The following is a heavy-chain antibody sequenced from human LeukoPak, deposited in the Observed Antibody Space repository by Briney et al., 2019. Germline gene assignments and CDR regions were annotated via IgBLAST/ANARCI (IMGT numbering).Heavy chain of an antibody. D-gene: IGHD3-10*01. CDR2: IFTSGST. CDR1: GGSISSYY. Sequence: PSETLSLTCTVSGGSISSYYWSWLRQPAGKGLEWIGRIFTSGSTNYNPSLKSRVTISADKSKKQFSLKLSSVTAADTAVYYCAREGSGSYLGFYYYMDVWGKGTTVTVSS. V-gene: IGHV4-4*07. J-gene: IGHJ6*03. CDR3: AREGSGSYLGFYYYMDV.